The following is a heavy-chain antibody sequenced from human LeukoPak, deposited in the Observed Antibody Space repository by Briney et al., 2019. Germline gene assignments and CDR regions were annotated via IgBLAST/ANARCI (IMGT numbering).Heavy chain of an antibody. CDR2: LSWNGASS. D-gene: IGHD3-22*01. CDR1: GFTFDDYA. CDR3: AKAGTYYRDDSGNGYYNYFEN. Sequence: GRSLRLSCAASGFTFDDYAMHWVRQTPGKGLEWVSGLSWNGASSDYSDSVKGRFTISRDNAKNSLHLQMNSLRAEDTALYFCAKAGTYYRDDSGNGYYNYFENWGQGTPVTVSS. V-gene: IGHV3-9*01. J-gene: IGHJ4*02.